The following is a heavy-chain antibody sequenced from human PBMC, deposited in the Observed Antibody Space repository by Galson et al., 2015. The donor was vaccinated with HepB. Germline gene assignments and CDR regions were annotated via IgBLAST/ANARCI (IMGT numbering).Heavy chain of an antibody. CDR2: IYSGGST. D-gene: IGHD2-8*02. CDR3: ARDPLLGWFDP. CDR1: GFIFSSYA. J-gene: IGHJ5*02. V-gene: IGHV3-53*01. Sequence: SLRLSCAASGFIFSSYAMSWVRQAPGKGLEWVSVIYSGGSTYYADSVKGRFTISRDNSKNTLYLQMNSLRAEDTAVYYCARDPLLGWFDPWGQGTLVTVSS.